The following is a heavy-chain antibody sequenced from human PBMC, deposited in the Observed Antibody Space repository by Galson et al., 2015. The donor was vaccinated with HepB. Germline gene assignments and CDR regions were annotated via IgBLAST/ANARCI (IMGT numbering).Heavy chain of an antibody. D-gene: IGHD2-15*01. CDR3: ARDMFIDTKGYCSGGSCYSGLDY. V-gene: IGHV3-53*04. J-gene: IGHJ4*02. CDR2: IYSGGST. Sequence: SLRLSCAASGFTVSSNYMSWVRQAPGKGLEWVSVIYSGGSTYYADSVKGRFTISRHNSKNTLYLQMNSLRAEDTAVYYCARDMFIDTKGYCSGGSCYSGLDYWGQGTLVTVSS. CDR1: GFTVSSNY.